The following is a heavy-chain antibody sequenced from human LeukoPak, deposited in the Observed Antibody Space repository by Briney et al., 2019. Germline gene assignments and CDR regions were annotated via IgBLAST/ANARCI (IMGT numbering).Heavy chain of an antibody. Sequence: PSETLSLTCTVSGGSISSGGYYRRWIRQPPGKGLEWIGYIYYSGSTYYNPSLKSRVTISVDTSKNQFSLKLSSVTAADTAVYCCARRGYDSSGPKGYSDYWGQGTLVTVSS. CDR2: IYYSGST. CDR1: GGSISSGGYY. D-gene: IGHD3-22*01. J-gene: IGHJ4*02. CDR3: ARRGYDSSGPKGYSDY. V-gene: IGHV4-30-4*08.